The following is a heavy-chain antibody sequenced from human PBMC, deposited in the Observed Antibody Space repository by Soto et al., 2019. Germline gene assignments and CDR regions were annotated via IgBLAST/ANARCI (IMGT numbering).Heavy chain of an antibody. D-gene: IGHD4-4*01. CDR2: IIPIFGTA. J-gene: IGHJ6*02. V-gene: IGHV1-69*13. CDR3: ARTYSNYEGRYYYGMDV. Sequence: SVKVSCKASGGTFSSYAISWVRQAPGQGLEWMGGIIPIFGTANYAQKFQGRVTITADESTSTAYMELSSLRSEDTAVYYCARTYSNYEGRYYYGMDVWGQGTTVTVSS. CDR1: GGTFSSYA.